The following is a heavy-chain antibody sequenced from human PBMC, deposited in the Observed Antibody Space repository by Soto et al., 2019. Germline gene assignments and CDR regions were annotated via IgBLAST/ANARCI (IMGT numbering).Heavy chain of an antibody. D-gene: IGHD3-3*01. J-gene: IGHJ5*02. V-gene: IGHV3-72*01. CDR3: ASAPDYDFWSGYCT. CDR1: GFTFSDHY. Sequence: GGSLRLSCAASGFTFSDHYMDWVRQAPGKGLEWVGRTRNKANSYTTEYAASVKGRFTISRDDSKNSLYLQMNSLKTEDTAVYYCASAPDYDFWSGYCTWGQGTLVTVSS. CDR2: TRNKANSYTT.